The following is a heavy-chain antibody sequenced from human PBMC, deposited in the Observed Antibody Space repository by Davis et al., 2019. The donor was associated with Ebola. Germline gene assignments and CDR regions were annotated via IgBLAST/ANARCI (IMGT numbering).Heavy chain of an antibody. CDR3: ARDLRYDSSGYDYYFYMDV. CDR2: IYYSGST. Sequence: PSETLSLTCTVSSGSISGGDYYWSWIRQPPGKGLEWIGYIYYSGSTYYKPSLKSRVTMSLDPSKNQFSLNLYSVTAADTAVYYCARDLRYDSSGYDYYFYMDVWGKGTTVTVSS. D-gene: IGHD3-22*01. V-gene: IGHV4-31*03. J-gene: IGHJ6*03. CDR1: SGSISGGDYY.